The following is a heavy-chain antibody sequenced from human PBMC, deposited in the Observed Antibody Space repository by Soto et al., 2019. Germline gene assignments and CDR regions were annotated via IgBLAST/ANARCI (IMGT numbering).Heavy chain of an antibody. V-gene: IGHV3-30*18. CDR3: AKDRGTYSSGWRSTTYGMDV. Sequence: QVQLVESGGGVVQPGRSLRLSCAASGFTFSSYGMHWVRQAPGKGLEWVAVISYDGSNKYYADSVKGRFTISRDNSKNTLYLQMNSPRAEDKAVYYCAKDRGTYSSGWRSTTYGMDVWGQGTTVTVSS. CDR2: ISYDGSNK. J-gene: IGHJ6*02. CDR1: GFTFSSYG. D-gene: IGHD6-19*01.